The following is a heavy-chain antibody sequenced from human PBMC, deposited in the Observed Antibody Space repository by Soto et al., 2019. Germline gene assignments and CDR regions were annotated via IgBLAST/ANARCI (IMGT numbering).Heavy chain of an antibody. Sequence: GGSLRLSCAASGFTFSSYAMSWVRQAPGKGLEWVSAISGSGGSTYYADSVKGRFTISRDKSKNMLDLQMNSLRAEDTAVYYCAKAGLFWSGYYFDYWGQGTLVTVSS. CDR1: GFTFSSYA. D-gene: IGHD3-3*01. CDR2: ISGSGGST. CDR3: AKAGLFWSGYYFDY. J-gene: IGHJ4*02. V-gene: IGHV3-23*01.